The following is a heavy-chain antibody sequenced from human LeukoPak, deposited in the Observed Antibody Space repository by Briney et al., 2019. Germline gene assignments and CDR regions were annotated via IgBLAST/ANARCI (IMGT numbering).Heavy chain of an antibody. Sequence: GGSLRLSCAASGFTFSSYGMSWVRQAPGKGLEWVSAISGSGGSTYYADSVKGRFTISRDNSKNTLYLQMNSLRAEDTAVYYCAKVLRGYSSSSLFDYWGQGTLVTVSS. CDR2: ISGSGGST. V-gene: IGHV3-23*01. J-gene: IGHJ4*02. CDR3: AKVLRGYSSSSLFDY. CDR1: GFTFSSYG. D-gene: IGHD6-6*01.